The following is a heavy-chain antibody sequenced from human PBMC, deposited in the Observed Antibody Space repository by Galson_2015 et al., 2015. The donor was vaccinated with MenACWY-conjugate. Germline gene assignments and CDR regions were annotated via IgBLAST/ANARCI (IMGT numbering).Heavy chain of an antibody. J-gene: IGHJ4*02. CDR1: GFTFTNAW. Sequence: SLRLSCAASGFTFTNAWMTWFRQGPGKGLEWVTRIKTVNEGGARDYAESVKGRCTVSRDDSRNMAYLQINSLETADAGVYYCAAGLGKTDNDNWGQGSLVTVSS. D-gene: IGHD3-16*01. V-gene: IGHV3-15*01. CDR2: IKTVNEGGAR. CDR3: AAGLGKTDNDN.